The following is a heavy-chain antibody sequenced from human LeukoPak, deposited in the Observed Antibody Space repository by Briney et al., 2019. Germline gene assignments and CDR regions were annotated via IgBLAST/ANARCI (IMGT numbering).Heavy chain of an antibody. CDR2: IYSSGST. J-gene: IGHJ4*02. V-gene: IGHV4-4*07. Sequence: SETLSLTCTVSAGSISNYYWSWIRQPAGKGLEWIGLIYSSGSTNYNSSLKSRVTMSVDTSKNQFSLKLSSVTAADTAVYYCARTPIYYYDNSGYYNWGQGTLVTVSS. D-gene: IGHD3-22*01. CDR1: AGSISNYY. CDR3: ARTPIYYYDNSGYYN.